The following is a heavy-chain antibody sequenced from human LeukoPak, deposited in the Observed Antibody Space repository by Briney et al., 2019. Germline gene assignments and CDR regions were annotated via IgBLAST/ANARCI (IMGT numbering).Heavy chain of an antibody. CDR1: GFTFSSYA. V-gene: IGHV3-23*01. J-gene: IGHJ4*02. Sequence: PGGSLRLSCAASGFTFSSYAMSWVRQAPGKGLEWVSAVSNSGGSTYYADSVKGRFTISRDNSKNTLYLQTNSLRADDTAVYYCAKGGGSTSPHDYWGQGTLVTVSS. CDR3: AKGGGSTSPHDY. D-gene: IGHD2-2*01. CDR2: VSNSGGST.